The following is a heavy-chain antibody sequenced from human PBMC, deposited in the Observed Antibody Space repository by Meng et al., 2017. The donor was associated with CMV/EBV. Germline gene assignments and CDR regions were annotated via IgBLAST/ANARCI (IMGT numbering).Heavy chain of an antibody. CDR2: IYYSGST. V-gene: IGHV4-31*02. CDR3: ARSGDGYNSMDY. D-gene: IGHD5-24*01. J-gene: IGHJ4*02. CDR1: GGSISSGGYY. Sequence: TVSGGSISSGGYYWSWIRQHPGKGLEWIGYIYYSGSTYYNPSLKSRVTISVDTSKNQFSLKPSSVTAADTAVYYCARSGDGYNSMDYWGQGTLVTVSS.